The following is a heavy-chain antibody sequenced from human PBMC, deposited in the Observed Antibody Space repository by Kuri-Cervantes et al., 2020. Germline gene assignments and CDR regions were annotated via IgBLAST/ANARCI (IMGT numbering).Heavy chain of an antibody. J-gene: IGHJ5*02. CDR2: IYSGGST. CDR1: GFTVSSNY. Sequence: GESLKISCAASGFTVSSNYMSWVRQAPGKGLEWVSVIYSGGSTYYADSVKGRFTISRDNSKNTLYLQMNSLRAEDTAVYYCARDLYDSSGHRNWFDPWGQGTMVTVSS. D-gene: IGHD3-22*01. CDR3: ARDLYDSSGHRNWFDP. V-gene: IGHV3-66*02.